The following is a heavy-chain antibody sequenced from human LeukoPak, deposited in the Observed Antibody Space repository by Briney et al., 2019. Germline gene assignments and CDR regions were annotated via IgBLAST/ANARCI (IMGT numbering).Heavy chain of an antibody. V-gene: IGHV3-7*01. J-gene: IGHJ3*02. Sequence: PGGSLRLSCAASGFTFSSYWMSWVRQAPGKGLEWVANIKQDGSEKYYVDSVKGRFTISRDNAKNSLYLQMNSLRAEDTAVYYCAITTVADAFDIWGQGTMVTVSS. CDR3: AITTVADAFDI. CDR1: GFTFSSYW. CDR2: IKQDGSEK. D-gene: IGHD4-23*01.